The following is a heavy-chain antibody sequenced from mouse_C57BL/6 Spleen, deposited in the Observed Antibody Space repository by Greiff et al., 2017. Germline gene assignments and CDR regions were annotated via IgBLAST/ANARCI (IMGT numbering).Heavy chain of an antibody. Sequence: VQLQQSGPELVKPGASVKLSCKASGYTFTSYDINWVKQRPGQGLEWIGWIYPRDGSTKYNEKFKGKAPLTVDTSSSTAYMELHSLPSEDSAVYFCARDYGSSPYAMDYWGQGTSVTVSS. D-gene: IGHD1-1*01. V-gene: IGHV1-85*01. CDR1: GYTFTSYD. CDR2: IYPRDGST. CDR3: ARDYGSSPYAMDY. J-gene: IGHJ4*01.